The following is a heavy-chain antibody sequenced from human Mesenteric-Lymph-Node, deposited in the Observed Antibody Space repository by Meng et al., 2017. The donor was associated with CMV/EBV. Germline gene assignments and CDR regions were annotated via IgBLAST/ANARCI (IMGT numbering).Heavy chain of an antibody. CDR1: GYTFTSYD. Sequence: ASVKVSCKASGYTFTSYDINWVRQATGQGLEWMGWMNPNSGNTGYAQKFQGRVTITRNTSISTAYMELRSLRSDDTGVYYCARGSGYYDLWSGYESLDVWGQGTTVTVSS. J-gene: IGHJ6*02. CDR3: ARGSGYYDLWSGYESLDV. D-gene: IGHD3-3*01. V-gene: IGHV1-8*03. CDR2: MNPNSGNT.